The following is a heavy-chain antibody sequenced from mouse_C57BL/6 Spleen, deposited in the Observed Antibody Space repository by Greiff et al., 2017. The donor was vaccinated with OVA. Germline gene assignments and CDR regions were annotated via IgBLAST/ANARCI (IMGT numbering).Heavy chain of an antibody. CDR2: INPGSGGT. CDR1: GYAFTNYL. J-gene: IGHJ3*01. CDR3: ATHYYGSSQFAY. V-gene: IGHV1-54*01. D-gene: IGHD1-1*01. Sequence: VQLQQSGAELVRPGTSVKVSCKASGYAFTNYLIEWVKQRPGQGLEWIGVINPGSGGTNYNEKFKGKATLTADKSSSTAYMQLSSLTSEDSAVYFCATHYYGSSQFAYWGQGTLVTVSA.